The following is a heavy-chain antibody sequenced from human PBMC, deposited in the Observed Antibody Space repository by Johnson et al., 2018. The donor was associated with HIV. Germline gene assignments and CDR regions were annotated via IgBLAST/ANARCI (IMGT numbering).Heavy chain of an antibody. CDR3: ARVSLYYGSGNDAFDI. V-gene: IGHV3-9*01. CDR1: GFTFDDYA. J-gene: IGHJ3*02. CDR2: ISWNSGSI. Sequence: VQLVESGGGVVQPGRSLRLSCAASGFTFDDYAMHWVRQAPGKGLEWVSGISWNSGSIGYADSVKGRFTISRDNAKNSLYLQMNSLRAEDTALYYCARVSLYYGSGNDAFDIWGQGTMVTVSS. D-gene: IGHD3-10*01.